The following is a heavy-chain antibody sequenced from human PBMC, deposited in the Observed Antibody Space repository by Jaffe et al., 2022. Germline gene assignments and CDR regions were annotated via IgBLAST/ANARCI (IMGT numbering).Heavy chain of an antibody. D-gene: IGHD2-15*01. J-gene: IGHJ4*02. CDR1: GYSISSGYY. CDR3: ARPPGYCSGGSCYSPLYFDY. Sequence: QVQLQESGPGLVKPSETLSLTCAVSGYSISSGYYWGWIRQPPGKGLEWIGSIYHSGSTYYNPSLKSRVTISVDTSKNQFSLKLSSVTAADTAVYYCARPPGYCSGGSCYSPLYFDYWGQGTLVTVSS. CDR2: IYHSGST. V-gene: IGHV4-38-2*01.